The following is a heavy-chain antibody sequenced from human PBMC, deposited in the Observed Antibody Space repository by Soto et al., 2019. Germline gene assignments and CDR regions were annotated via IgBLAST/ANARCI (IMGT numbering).Heavy chain of an antibody. CDR1: CSSIRSRSHY. V-gene: IGHV4-39*01. CDR3: ASSIAAAGMGFDY. CDR2: IYYSGST. J-gene: IGHJ4*02. D-gene: IGHD6-13*01. Sequence: PSETLSLTCTVPCSSIRSRSHYWGWLRQPPGKGLGWIGSIYYSGSTYYNPSLKSRVTISVDTSKNQFSLKLSSVTAADTAVYYCASSIAAAGMGFDYWGQGTLVT.